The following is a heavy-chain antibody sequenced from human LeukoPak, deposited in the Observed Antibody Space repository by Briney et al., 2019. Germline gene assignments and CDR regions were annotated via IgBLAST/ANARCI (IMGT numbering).Heavy chain of an antibody. V-gene: IGHV3-66*02. CDR3: ARDALRSDIVVVPAAI. Sequence: GGSLRLSCAASGFTVSSNYMSWVRRAPGKGLEWVSVIYSGGSTYYADSVKGRFTISRDNSKNTLYLQMNSLRAEDTAVYYCARDALRSDIVVVPAAIWGQGTLVTVSS. J-gene: IGHJ4*02. CDR1: GFTVSSNY. D-gene: IGHD2-2*01. CDR2: IYSGGST.